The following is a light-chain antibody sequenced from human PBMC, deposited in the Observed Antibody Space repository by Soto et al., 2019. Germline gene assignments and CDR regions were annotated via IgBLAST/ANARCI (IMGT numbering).Light chain of an antibody. CDR1: QSVSSSY. Sequence: EIVLTQAPGTLSFSPGERATLSCRASQSVSSSYLAWYQQKHGQAPRLLIYGASSRATGIPDRFSGSGSGTDGTITISRLEPEDCEVYDGQQYGSSPLTFGGGTKVDIK. V-gene: IGKV3-20*01. J-gene: IGKJ4*01. CDR2: GAS. CDR3: QQYGSSPLT.